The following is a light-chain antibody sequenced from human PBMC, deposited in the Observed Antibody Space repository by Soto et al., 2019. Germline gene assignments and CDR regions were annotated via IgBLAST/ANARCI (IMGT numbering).Light chain of an antibody. V-gene: IGLV2-14*01. Sequence: HSVLTPPASESGSPGQSTTISCTGTSSDIGGHHFVSWYQQQSGKAPKLVIYEVTDRPSGVSDRFSGSKSGNTASLTISGLQPEDEADYYCSSYTSSSLYVFGTGTKV. J-gene: IGLJ1*01. CDR2: EVT. CDR3: SSYTSSSLYV. CDR1: SSDIGGHHF.